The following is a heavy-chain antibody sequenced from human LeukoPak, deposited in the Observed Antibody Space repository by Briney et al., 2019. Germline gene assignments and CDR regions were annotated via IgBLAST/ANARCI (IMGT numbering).Heavy chain of an antibody. CDR3: ARTFDRETAILDYFYYCMDV. CDR2: LAHDGGQK. V-gene: IGHV3-7*01. Sequence: GGSLRLSCAASGFTFSAYWMTWVRQAPGKGLEWVATLAHDGGQKYYVDSLKGRFTISRDNAKNSLYLQMNSLRAEDTAVYYCARTFDRETAILDYFYYCMDVWGNGTTVIVSS. J-gene: IGHJ6*03. D-gene: IGHD5-18*01. CDR1: GFTFSAYW.